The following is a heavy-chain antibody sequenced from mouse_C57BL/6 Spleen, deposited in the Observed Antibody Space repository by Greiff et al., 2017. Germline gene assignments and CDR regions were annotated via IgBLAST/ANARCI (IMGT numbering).Heavy chain of an antibody. V-gene: IGHV5-4*01. CDR1: GFTFSSYA. Sequence: EVMLVESGGGLVKPGGSLKLSCAASGFTFSSYAMSWVRQTPDKRLEWVATISDGGSYTYYPDNVKGRFPISRDNAKTNLYLQMRYLKSEDTAMYYCARDPLVGAMDYWGQGTSVTVSS. J-gene: IGHJ4*01. CDR3: ARDPLVGAMDY. D-gene: IGHD6-2*01. CDR2: ISDGGSYT.